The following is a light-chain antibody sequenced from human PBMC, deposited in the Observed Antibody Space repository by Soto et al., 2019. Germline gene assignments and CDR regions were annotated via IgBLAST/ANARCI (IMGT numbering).Light chain of an antibody. CDR2: EVN. CDR1: SSDVGGYNY. Sequence: QSVLTQPPSASGSPGQSVTISCTGTSSDVGGYNYVSWYQQHPGKAPKLMIYEVNKRPSGVPDRFSGSKSDNTASLTVSGLQAEVEAYYYCSSYAGSNYVIFGGGTKLTVL. V-gene: IGLV2-8*01. CDR3: SSYAGSNYVI. J-gene: IGLJ2*01.